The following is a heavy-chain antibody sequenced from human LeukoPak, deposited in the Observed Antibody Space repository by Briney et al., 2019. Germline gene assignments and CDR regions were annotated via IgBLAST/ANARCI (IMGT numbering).Heavy chain of an antibody. CDR1: GGSFSGYY. CDR3: SRDFPPFDP. J-gene: IGHJ5*02. V-gene: IGHV4-34*01. CDR2: INHSGST. Sequence: PSETLSLTCAVYGGSFSGYYWSWLRQPPGKGLEWIGEINHSGSTNYNPSLKRRVTISVGTSKKQFSLKLSSVTAADTAVYYCSRDFPPFDPWGQGTLVTVSS.